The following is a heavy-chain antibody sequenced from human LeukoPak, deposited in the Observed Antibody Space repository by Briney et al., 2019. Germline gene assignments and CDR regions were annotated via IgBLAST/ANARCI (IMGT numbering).Heavy chain of an antibody. CDR3: ARSDIVVVPAADY. CDR1: GYTFTSYG. CDR2: ISAYNGNT. Sequence: GASVKVSCKASGYTFTSYGISWVRQAPGQGLDWMGWISAYNGNTNYAQKLQGRVTMTTDTSTSTDYMELRRLRSDDTAVYYCARSDIVVVPAADYWGQGTLVTVSP. V-gene: IGHV1-18*04. D-gene: IGHD2-2*01. J-gene: IGHJ4*02.